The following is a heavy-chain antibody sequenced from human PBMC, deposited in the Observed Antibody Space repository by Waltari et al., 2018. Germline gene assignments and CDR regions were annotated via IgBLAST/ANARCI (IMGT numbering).Heavy chain of an antibody. D-gene: IGHD3-10*01. CDR3: ARVSGPDYFDY. CDR2: IYSGGST. CDR1: GFTVSSKY. Sequence: EVQLVETGGGLIQPGGSLRLSCAASGFTVSSKYMSWVRQAPGKGLEWVSVIYSGGSTYYADSVKGRFTISRDNSKNTLYLQMNSLRAEDTAVYYCARVSGPDYFDYWGQGTLVTVSS. V-gene: IGHV3-53*02. J-gene: IGHJ4*02.